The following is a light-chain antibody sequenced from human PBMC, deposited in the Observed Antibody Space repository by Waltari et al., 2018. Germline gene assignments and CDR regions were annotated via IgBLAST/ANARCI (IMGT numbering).Light chain of an antibody. CDR1: DSNIGTYD. J-gene: IGLJ2*01. V-gene: IGLV1-40*01. CDR2: GRP. CDR3: QWYDRSLSSSV. Sequence: QSVLAQPPSVSGAPGQRVTISCTGGDSNIGTYDVHWDRHLPGTAPKLLSYGRPKRPPGGPDRFSGSKCGTSASLAIAGRRAEDEDDYYCQWYDRSLSSSVFGGGTKLTV.